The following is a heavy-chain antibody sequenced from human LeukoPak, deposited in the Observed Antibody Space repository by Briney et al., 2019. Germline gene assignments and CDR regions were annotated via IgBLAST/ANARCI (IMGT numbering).Heavy chain of an antibody. J-gene: IGHJ5*02. CDR3: ARVRGIPTVFDFDP. D-gene: IGHD2-8*01. Sequence: GGSLRLSCAASGFTFSSYAMSWVRQPPGKGLEWVSGISGSGGSTYYADSVKGRFTISRDNSKNTLYLQMNSLRAEDTAVYYCARVRGIPTVFDFDPWGQRTMVTV. CDR2: ISGSGGST. CDR1: GFTFSSYA. V-gene: IGHV3-23*01.